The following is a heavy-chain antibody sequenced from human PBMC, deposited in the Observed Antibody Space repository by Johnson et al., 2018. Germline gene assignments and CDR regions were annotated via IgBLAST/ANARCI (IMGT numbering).Heavy chain of an antibody. CDR3: ARDRTSIKSGPAEYFQH. V-gene: IGHV1-69*01. Sequence: QVQLVESGAEVKKPGSSXKVSCKASGGPFSSYAISWVRQAPGQVLEWMGGIIPIFGPANYAQKFQGRVTITADESTSTADLELRRLRSEDTAGYYCARDRTSIKSGPAEYFQHWGQGTLVTVSS. CDR2: IIPIFGPA. J-gene: IGHJ1*01. CDR1: GGPFSSYA. D-gene: IGHD3-3*01.